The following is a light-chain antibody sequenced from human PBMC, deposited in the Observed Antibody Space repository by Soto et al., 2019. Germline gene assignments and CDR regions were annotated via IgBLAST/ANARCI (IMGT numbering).Light chain of an antibody. CDR3: EQYGSTPLT. CDR2: DAS. J-gene: IGKJ4*01. Sequence: EIVLTQSPGTLSLSPGERATLSCRASQSVANNYLAWYQQKPGQAPRFLMYDASSRATGIPDRFSGSGSGTDFTLTISRLEPEDFAVYYCEQYGSTPLTFGGGTNVEIK. CDR1: QSVANNY. V-gene: IGKV3-20*01.